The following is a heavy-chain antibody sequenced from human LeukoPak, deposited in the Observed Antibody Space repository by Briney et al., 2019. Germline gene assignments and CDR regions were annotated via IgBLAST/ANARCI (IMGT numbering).Heavy chain of an antibody. CDR2: INPSGGST. CDR3: ARGKLERRSRRYFDY. D-gene: IGHD1-1*01. J-gene: IGHJ4*02. CDR1: GYTFTSYY. Sequence: ASVKVSCKASGYTFTSYYMHWVRQAPGQGLEWMGIINPSGGSTSYAQKFQGRVTMTRDTSTSTVYMELGSLRSEDTAVYHCARGKLERRSRRYFDYWGKGTLVTVSS. V-gene: IGHV1-46*03.